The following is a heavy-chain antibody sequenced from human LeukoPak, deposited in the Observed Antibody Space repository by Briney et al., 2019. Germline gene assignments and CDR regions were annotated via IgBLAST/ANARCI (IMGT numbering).Heavy chain of an antibody. Sequence: ASVKVSCKASGYTFTEYYLNWMRQAPGQGLEWMGWISPYSGATHYAQIFQGRVTMTRDTSITTAYMEVSSLRSDDPAVYFCARTLTTATWDYWGQGTLVTVSS. J-gene: IGHJ4*02. CDR1: GYTFTEYY. V-gene: IGHV1-2*02. D-gene: IGHD4-17*01. CDR3: ARTLTTATWDY. CDR2: ISPYSGAT.